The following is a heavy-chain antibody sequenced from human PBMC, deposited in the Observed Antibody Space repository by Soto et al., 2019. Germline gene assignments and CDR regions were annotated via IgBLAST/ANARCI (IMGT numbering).Heavy chain of an antibody. Sequence: PSETLSLTCTVAGGSISSSSYYWGWIRQPPGKGLEWIGSIYYSGSTYYNPSLKSRVTISVDTSKNQFSLKLSSVTAADTAVYYCASRLTDGYGMDVWGQGTTVTASS. J-gene: IGHJ6*02. V-gene: IGHV4-39*01. CDR1: GGSISSSSYY. CDR3: ASRLTDGYGMDV. CDR2: IYYSGST.